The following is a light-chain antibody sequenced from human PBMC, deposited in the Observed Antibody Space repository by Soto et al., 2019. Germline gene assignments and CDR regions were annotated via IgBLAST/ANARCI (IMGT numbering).Light chain of an antibody. CDR2: GAS. V-gene: IGKV3D-20*02. J-gene: IGKJ4*01. CDR1: QSVSSSY. CDR3: QHRSNWPPELS. Sequence: EIVLTQSPGTLSLSPGERATLSFKASQSVSSSYLAWYQQKPGQAPRLLIYGASSRATGIPDRFSGSGPGTDFTLTISSLQPEDFAVYYCQHRSNWPPELSFGGGTKVDIK.